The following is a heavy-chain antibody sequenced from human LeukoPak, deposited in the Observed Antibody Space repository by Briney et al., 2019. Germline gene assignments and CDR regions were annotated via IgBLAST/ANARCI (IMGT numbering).Heavy chain of an antibody. CDR3: ARDRDPGYYDTNGYRRVNAFDI. D-gene: IGHD3-22*01. J-gene: IGHJ3*02. CDR1: GFTFSNYG. CDR2: ITGSGTT. V-gene: IGHV3-69-1*01. Sequence: GGTLRLSCAASGFTFSNYGMNWVRQAPGKGLEWVSGITGSGTTYYADSVKGRFTISRDNAKNSLFLQMNSLRAEDTAVYYCARDRDPGYYDTNGYRRVNAFDIWGQGTMVTVSS.